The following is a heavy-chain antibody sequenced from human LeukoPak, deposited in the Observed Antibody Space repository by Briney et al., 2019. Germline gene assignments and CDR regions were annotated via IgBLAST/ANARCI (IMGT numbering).Heavy chain of an antibody. V-gene: IGHV3-11*04. J-gene: IGHJ4*02. CDR3: AKAMGATLFDY. CDR1: GFTFRDYY. CDR2: IRSTGSST. Sequence: GGSLRLSCTASGFTFRDYYVTWIRQAPGKGLEWVSYIRSTGSSTAYADSVKGRFAISRDNAKNSLYLQMKGLRAEDMAIYYCAKAMGATLFDYWGQGTLVTVSS. D-gene: IGHD1-26*01.